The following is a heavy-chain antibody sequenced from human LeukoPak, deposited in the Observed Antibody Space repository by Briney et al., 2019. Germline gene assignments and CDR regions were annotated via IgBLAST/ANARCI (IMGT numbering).Heavy chain of an antibody. Sequence: PGGSLRLSCEAAGLAFSSYSMHWVRQAPGKGLEWVAAIWPDGSNKYYANSVKGRFTISRDNSKNTLYLQMNSLRGDDTAIYYCARELAAWGQGTLVTVSS. CDR2: IWPDGSNK. D-gene: IGHD6-13*01. V-gene: IGHV3-33*01. CDR1: GLAFSSYS. J-gene: IGHJ4*02. CDR3: ARELAA.